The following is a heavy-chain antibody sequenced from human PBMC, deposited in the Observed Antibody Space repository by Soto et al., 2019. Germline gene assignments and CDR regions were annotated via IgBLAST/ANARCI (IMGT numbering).Heavy chain of an antibody. CDR2: IYQSGYA. CDR1: GGSISSSRW. CDR3: ASRDPYGDYAHAFDV. J-gene: IGHJ3*01. Sequence: XGTLSLPCAVSGGSISSSRWWDWFRQPPGKGLEWIGDIYQSGYANYVPSLKSRLTISVDRSKSQISLTLRSVTAADTAIYYCASRDPYGDYAHAFDVWGRGTMVTVSS. V-gene: IGHV4-4*02. D-gene: IGHD4-17*01.